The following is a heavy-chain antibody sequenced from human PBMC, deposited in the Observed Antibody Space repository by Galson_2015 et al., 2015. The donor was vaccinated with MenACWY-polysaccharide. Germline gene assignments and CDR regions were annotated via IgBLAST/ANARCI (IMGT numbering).Heavy chain of an antibody. CDR3: AKERDARMSSSLNL. D-gene: IGHD1-20*01. Sequence: SLRLSCAASGFRSIDWMHWVRQAPGKGLEWVARISTDGSYTTHADSVKGRFTISRDNAKNTLYLQMNSLRPDDTAVYFCAKERDARMSSSLNLWGQGTLVIVSS. CDR2: ISTDGSYT. J-gene: IGHJ4*02. V-gene: IGHV3-74*01. CDR1: GFRSIDW.